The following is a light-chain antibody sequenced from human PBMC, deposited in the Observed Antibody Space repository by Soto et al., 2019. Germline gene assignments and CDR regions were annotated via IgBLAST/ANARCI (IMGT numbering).Light chain of an antibody. CDR2: EVS. CDR3: SSYRGSNTLV. V-gene: IGLV2-14*01. Sequence: QSVLTQPASVSGSPGQSITISCTGTSSDVGTFYYLSWYQQHPGKPPKLIISEVSNRPSGVSSRFSGSKSGNTASLIISGLQAEDEADYYCSSYRGSNTLVFGTGTKLTVL. J-gene: IGLJ1*01. CDR1: SSDVGTFYY.